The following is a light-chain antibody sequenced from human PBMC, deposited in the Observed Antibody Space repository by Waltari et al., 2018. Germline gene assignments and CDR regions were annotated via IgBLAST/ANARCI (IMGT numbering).Light chain of an antibody. V-gene: IGKV3-20*01. CDR1: QSVSRS. CDR3: QHYVCLPVS. CDR2: GAS. Sequence: EIVLTQSPGTLSLSPGERATLSCRASQSVSRSLAWYQQKPGQAPRLLINGASSRATGVPDRFSGSGSGTDFSLTISRLEPEDFAVYYCQHYVCLPVSFGQGTKVEIK. J-gene: IGKJ1*01.